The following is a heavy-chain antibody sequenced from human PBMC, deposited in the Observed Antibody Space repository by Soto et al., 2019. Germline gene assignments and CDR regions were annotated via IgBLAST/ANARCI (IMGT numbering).Heavy chain of an antibody. D-gene: IGHD3-3*02. V-gene: IGHV2-70*01. J-gene: IGHJ4*02. CDR2: IDWDEDK. Sequence: SGPTLVNPTQTLTLTCTFSGFSLSTSGMGVSWIRQPPGMALEWLALIDWDEDKYYSASLKTRLSISRDTSKNQVVLTMTNMDPVDTATYYCARSQYYRFVFDYWGQGALVTVSS. CDR1: GFSLSTSGMG. CDR3: ARSQYYRFVFDY.